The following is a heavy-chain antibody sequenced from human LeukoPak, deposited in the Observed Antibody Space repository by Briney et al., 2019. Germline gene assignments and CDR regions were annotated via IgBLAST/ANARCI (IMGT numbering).Heavy chain of an antibody. V-gene: IGHV1-18*01. D-gene: IGHD3-22*01. Sequence: ASVKVSCKASGYTFTSYGINWVRQAPGQGLEWMGWIRVYNGNTNYAQKLQGRVTMTTDTSTSTAYMELRSLRSDDTAVYYCASKWVTYYYNSSYYHYPTDVFDIWGQGTMVTVSS. CDR2: IRVYNGNT. CDR3: ASKWVTYYYNSSYYHYPTDVFDI. J-gene: IGHJ3*02. CDR1: GYTFTSYG.